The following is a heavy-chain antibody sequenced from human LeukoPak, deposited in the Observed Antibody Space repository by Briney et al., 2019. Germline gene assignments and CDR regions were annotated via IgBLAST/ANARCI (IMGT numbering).Heavy chain of an antibody. CDR2: ISYDGSNK. D-gene: IGHD3-22*01. CDR1: GFTFSSYA. Sequence: PGGSLRLSCAASGFTFSSYAMHWVRQAPGKGLEWVAVISYDGSNKYYADSVKGRFTISRDNSKNTLYLQMNSLRAEDTAVYYCARESPITTPGYYYYYMDVWGKGTTVTVSS. CDR3: ARESPITTPGYYYYYMDV. J-gene: IGHJ6*03. V-gene: IGHV3-30*04.